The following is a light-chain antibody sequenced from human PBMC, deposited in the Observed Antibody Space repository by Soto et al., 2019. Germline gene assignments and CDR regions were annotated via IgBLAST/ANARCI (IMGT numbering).Light chain of an antibody. Sequence: QSVLTQPASVSESPGQSITISCNGTSSDIGSYKFVSWYQHHPGKAPKLMIYEGSKRPSGVSDRFSGSKSGNTASLTISGLQADDEADYYCCSYAGSANVFGTGTKVTVL. J-gene: IGLJ1*01. CDR2: EGS. V-gene: IGLV2-23*03. CDR1: SSDIGSYKF. CDR3: CSYAGSANV.